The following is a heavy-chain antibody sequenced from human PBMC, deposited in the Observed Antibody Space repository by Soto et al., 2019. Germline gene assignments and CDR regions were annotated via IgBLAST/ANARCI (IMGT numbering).Heavy chain of an antibody. J-gene: IGHJ5*02. D-gene: IGHD6-13*01. CDR2: INPNSGGT. CDR1: GYTFTGYY. V-gene: IGHV1-2*02. Sequence: QVQLVQSGAEVKKPGASVKVSCKASGYTFTGYYMHWVRQAPGQGLEWMGWINPNSGGTNYAQKFQGRVTMTRDTSIITAYMELSRLRSDDTAVYYCARDRVAAAATVWFDPWGQGTLVTVSS. CDR3: ARDRVAAAATVWFDP.